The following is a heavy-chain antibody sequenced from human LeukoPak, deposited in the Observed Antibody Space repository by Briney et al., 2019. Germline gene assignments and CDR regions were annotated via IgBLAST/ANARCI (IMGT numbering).Heavy chain of an antibody. CDR2: INHSGST. V-gene: IGHV4-4*02. J-gene: IGHJ4*02. D-gene: IGHD5-24*01. Sequence: PSETLSLTCAVSGGSISSSNWWSWVRQPPGKGLEWIGEINHSGSTNYNPSLKSRVTISVDTSKNQFSLKLSSVTAADTAVYYCARETPRRGETRDGYRWGQGTVVTVSS. CDR1: GGSISSSNW. CDR3: ARETPRRGETRDGYR.